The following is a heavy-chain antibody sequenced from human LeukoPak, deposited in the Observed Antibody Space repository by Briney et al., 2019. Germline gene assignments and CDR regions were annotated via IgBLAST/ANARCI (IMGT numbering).Heavy chain of an antibody. CDR1: GFSFKDYY. CDR3: ARGPRILAAGSYYFDY. V-gene: IGHV3-11*01. D-gene: IGHD6-13*01. CDR2: INVNGGAM. J-gene: IGHJ4*02. Sequence: PGGSLRLSCAASGFSFKDYYFSWIRQAPGKGLEWVSFINVNGGAMYYADYVKGRFTISRDNAKSSLYLEMNSLRVEDTAVYYCARGPRILAAGSYYFDYWGQGSLVTVSS.